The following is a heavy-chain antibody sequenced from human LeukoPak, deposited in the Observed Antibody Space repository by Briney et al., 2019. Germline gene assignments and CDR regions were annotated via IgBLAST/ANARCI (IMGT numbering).Heavy chain of an antibody. J-gene: IGHJ6*04. Sequence: SETLSLTCAVSGGSISSGGYSWSWIRQPPGRGLEWIGYIYYSGSTYYNPSLKSRVTISVDTSKNQFSLKLSSVTAADTAVYFCARQLYVSGSYYAPMDVWGKGTTVTISP. CDR3: ARQLYVSGSYYAPMDV. D-gene: IGHD3-10*01. CDR1: GGSISSGGYS. V-gene: IGHV4-30-4*07. CDR2: IYYSGST.